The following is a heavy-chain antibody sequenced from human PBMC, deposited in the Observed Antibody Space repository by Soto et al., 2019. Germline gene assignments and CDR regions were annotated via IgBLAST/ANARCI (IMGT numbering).Heavy chain of an antibody. J-gene: IGHJ6*02. Sequence: QVQLVESGGCVVQPGRSLRLSCAASGFTFSSYGMHWVRQAPGKGLEWVAVISYDGSNKYYADSVKGRFTISRDNSKNTLYLQMNSLRAEDTAVYYCAKDRPSGSRPYYDGMDVWGQGTTVTVSS. CDR2: ISYDGSNK. V-gene: IGHV3-30*18. CDR1: GFTFSSYG. CDR3: AKDRPSGSRPYYDGMDV. D-gene: IGHD1-26*01.